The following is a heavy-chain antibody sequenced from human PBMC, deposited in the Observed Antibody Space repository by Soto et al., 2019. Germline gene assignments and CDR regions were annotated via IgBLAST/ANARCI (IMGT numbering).Heavy chain of an antibody. V-gene: IGHV1-3*05. J-gene: IGHJ6*02. CDR2: INAGNGNT. Sequence: QVQLVQSGAEEKKPGASVKVSCKASGYTVTSYAMHWVRQAPGQRLEWMGWINAGNGNTKYSQKFQGRVTITRDTSASTAYMELSSLRSEDTAVYYCARVPLYSYGYEPYYYYGMDVWGQGTTVTVSS. D-gene: IGHD5-18*01. CDR1: GYTVTSYA. CDR3: ARVPLYSYGYEPYYYYGMDV.